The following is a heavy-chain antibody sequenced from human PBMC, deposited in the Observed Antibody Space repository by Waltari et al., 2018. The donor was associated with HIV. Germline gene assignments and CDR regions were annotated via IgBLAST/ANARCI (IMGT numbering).Heavy chain of an antibody. CDR1: PLTFGEVW. J-gene: IGHJ3*01. D-gene: IGHD5-12*01. CDR2: IKSKRDGGAT. CDR3: TTGGYPTEAFDV. Sequence: EVQVVESGGGLVKPGRSLRVYCASFPLTFGEVWMTWVRQAPGKGLEWVGRIKSKRDGGATDYAASVKGRFVISRDDSQNTLYLQMSGLRTEDTAMYYCTTGGYPTEAFDVWGQGTMVTVSP. V-gene: IGHV3-15*01.